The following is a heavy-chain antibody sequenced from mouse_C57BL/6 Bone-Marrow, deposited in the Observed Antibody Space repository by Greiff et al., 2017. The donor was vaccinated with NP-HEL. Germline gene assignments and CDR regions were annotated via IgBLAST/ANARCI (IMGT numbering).Heavy chain of an antibody. D-gene: IGHD3-2*02. CDR1: GYTFTSYG. V-gene: IGHV1-81*01. CDR3: GGQLRLYYFDY. Sequence: VQVVESGAELARPGASVKLSCKASGYTFTSYGISWVKQRTGQGLEWIGEIYPRSGNTYYNEKFKGKATLTADKSSSTAYMELRSLTSEDSAVYFCGGQLRLYYFDYWGQGTTLTVSS. CDR2: IYPRSGNT. J-gene: IGHJ2*01.